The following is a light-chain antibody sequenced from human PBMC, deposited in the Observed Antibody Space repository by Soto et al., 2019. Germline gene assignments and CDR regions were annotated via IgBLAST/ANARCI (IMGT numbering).Light chain of an antibody. V-gene: IGLV1-40*01. Sequence: QSVLTQPPSVSGAPGQRVTISCTGSISNIGAGYDVHWYQQLPGTAPKLLIYGNSNRPSGVPDRFSGSKSGTSASLAITGLQAEDEADYYCQSYDSSLSANYVFGTGTKVTVL. CDR1: ISNIGAGYD. CDR3: QSYDSSLSANYV. J-gene: IGLJ1*01. CDR2: GNS.